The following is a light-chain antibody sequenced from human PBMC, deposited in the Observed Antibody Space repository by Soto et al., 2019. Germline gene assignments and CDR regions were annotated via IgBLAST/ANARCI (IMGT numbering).Light chain of an antibody. CDR1: QSVLYSSNNKNY. CDR3: QQFYTTPQT. CDR2: WAS. J-gene: IGKJ1*01. Sequence: DIVMTQSPDSLAVSLVERATINCKSSQSVLYSSNNKNYLAWYQQKPGQPAKLIIYWASTRESGVPDRFSGRGSVTDFTLTISSRQAEDVAVYYCQQFYTTPQTFGQGTKVEIK. V-gene: IGKV4-1*01.